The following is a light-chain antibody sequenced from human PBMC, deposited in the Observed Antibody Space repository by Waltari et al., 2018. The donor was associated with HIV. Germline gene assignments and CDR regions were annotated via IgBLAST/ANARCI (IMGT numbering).Light chain of an antibody. CDR1: RSTLGSNS. CDR3: AAWDDTLKGFI. CDR2: TNS. Sequence: QSVLTQPPPASGAPGRRVNITCSGSRSTLGSNSVSWYHQLPGTAPKLLIFTNSQRPSGVPDRCSGSKSGSSASLAISGLQSEDESQYFCAAWDDTLKGFIFGGGTQLTVL. V-gene: IGLV1-44*01. J-gene: IGLJ2*01.